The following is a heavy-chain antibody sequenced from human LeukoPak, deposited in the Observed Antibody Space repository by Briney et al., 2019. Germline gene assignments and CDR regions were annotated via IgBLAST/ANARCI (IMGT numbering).Heavy chain of an antibody. CDR1: GYTFRGNY. V-gene: IGHV1-2*02. CDR2: IDANNGDT. Sequence: GASVKISCKASGYTFRGNYIHWLRQAPGQGLEWMGWIDANNGDTKSAQKFQGRVTMSRDTSISTAYMDLSSLSPDGAAVYYCARDPSSVTLYFFDYRGQGTLVTVSS. J-gene: IGHJ4*02. CDR3: ARDPSSVTLYFFDY. D-gene: IGHD4-11*01.